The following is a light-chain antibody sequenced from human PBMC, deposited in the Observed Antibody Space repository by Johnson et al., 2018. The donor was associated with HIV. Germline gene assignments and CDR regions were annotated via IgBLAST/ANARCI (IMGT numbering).Light chain of an antibody. V-gene: IGLV1-51*02. CDR2: ENN. CDR1: SSNIGNNY. CDR3: GTWDNSLSAGV. Sequence: QSVLTQPPSVSAAPGQKVTISCSGSSSNIGNNYVSWYQQLPGTAPKLLIYENNKRPSGIPDRFSGSKSGTSATLGITGLQTGDEADYYCGTWDNSLSAGVFGAGTNVTVL. J-gene: IGLJ1*01.